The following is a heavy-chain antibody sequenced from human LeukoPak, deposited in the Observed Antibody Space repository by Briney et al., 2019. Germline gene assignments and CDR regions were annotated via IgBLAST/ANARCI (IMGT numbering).Heavy chain of an antibody. J-gene: IGHJ6*03. CDR2: IYYSGST. D-gene: IGHD3-22*01. V-gene: IGHV4-59*11. CDR3: ARVGYDSSGYNYYYYYMDV. Sequence: PSETLSLTCTVSGGSISSHYWSWIRQPPGEGLECIGYIYYSGSTNYNPSLKSRVTISVDTSKNQFSLKLTSVTAADTAVYYCARVGYDSSGYNYYYYYMDVWGRGTTVTVSS. CDR1: GGSISSHY.